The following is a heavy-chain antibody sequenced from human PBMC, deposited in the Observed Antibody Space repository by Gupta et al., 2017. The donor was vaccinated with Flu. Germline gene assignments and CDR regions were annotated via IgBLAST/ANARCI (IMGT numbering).Heavy chain of an antibody. D-gene: IGHD3-10*01. CDR1: GFTFSTYW. J-gene: IGHJ3*01. CDR3: AREVRAFDV. CDR2: INSDGNNT. Sequence: EVQLVESGAGSVQPGGSLRLSCGASGFTFSTYWMHWVRQAPGKGLVWVSHINSDGNNTSYADSVKGRFTISRDNAKNTLYLQMNSLRVEDTAVYYCAREVRAFDVWGQGTMVTVSS. V-gene: IGHV3-74*01.